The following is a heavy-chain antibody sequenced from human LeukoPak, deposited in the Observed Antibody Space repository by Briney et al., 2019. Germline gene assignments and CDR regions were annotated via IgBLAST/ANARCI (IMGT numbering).Heavy chain of an antibody. D-gene: IGHD3-16*01. J-gene: IGHJ4*02. CDR2: SYTSGSP. CDR1: GGSISSYY. V-gene: IGHV4-4*07. CDR3: ARSGGSGFQLDN. Sequence: PSETLSLTCTVSGGSISSYYWSWIRQPAGKGLEWIGRSYTSGSPNYNPSLKGRVTMSVDTPKNQFSLRLSSVTAADTAVYYCARSGGSGFQLDNWGQGTLVTVSS.